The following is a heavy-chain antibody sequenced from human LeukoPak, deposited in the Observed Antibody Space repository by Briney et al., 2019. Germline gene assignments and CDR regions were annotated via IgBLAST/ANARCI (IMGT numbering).Heavy chain of an antibody. Sequence: GWSLRLSCAAAGFTFSSYAMSWVRQAPGKGLELVSAISGSGGSTYYADSVKGRFTISRDNSKNPLYLQMNSLRAEATAVYYCAKDLKVGGNWFDPWGQGTLVTVSS. CDR1: GFTFSSYA. CDR3: AKDLKVGGNWFDP. D-gene: IGHD1-26*01. J-gene: IGHJ5*02. CDR2: ISGSGGST. V-gene: IGHV3-23*01.